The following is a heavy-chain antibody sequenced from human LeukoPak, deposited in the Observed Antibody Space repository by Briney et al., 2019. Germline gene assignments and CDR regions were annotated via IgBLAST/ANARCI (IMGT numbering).Heavy chain of an antibody. Sequence: GGSLRLSCAASGFNFTGHGIHWGCHVPGPGLERVGVIWYDGKNKHYADSVKGRFTISRDTSKNTVYLQMNSLGAEDTAVYYCARVSEFGNSDYWGQGTLVTVHS. CDR3: ARVSEFGNSDY. V-gene: IGHV3-33*01. CDR1: GFNFTGHG. J-gene: IGHJ4*02. D-gene: IGHD4-23*01. CDR2: IWYDGKNK.